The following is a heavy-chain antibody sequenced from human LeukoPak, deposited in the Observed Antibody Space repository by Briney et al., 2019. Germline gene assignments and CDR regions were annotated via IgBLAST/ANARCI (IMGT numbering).Heavy chain of an antibody. Sequence: SETLSLTCTVSGGSISNYYWSWIRQPPGKGLDWIGYIFYGGSTNYNPSLKSRVTISVDASKNQFSLKLTSVTAADTAVYYCARVGYGDYAYGFFDYWGRGTLVTVSS. CDR1: GGSISNYY. D-gene: IGHD4-17*01. CDR2: IFYGGST. CDR3: ARVGYGDYAYGFFDY. V-gene: IGHV4-59*08. J-gene: IGHJ4*02.